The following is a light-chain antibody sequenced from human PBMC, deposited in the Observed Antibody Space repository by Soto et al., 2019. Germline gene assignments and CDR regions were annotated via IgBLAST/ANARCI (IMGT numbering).Light chain of an antibody. J-gene: IGKJ4*01. CDR3: QQSYGTPPFT. CDR1: QTISTY. V-gene: IGKV1-39*01. CDR2: AAS. Sequence: DIQMTQSPSSVSASVGDRVTITCRASQTISTYLNWYQQKPGKAPKLLIYAASSLQSGVPSRFSGSGSGTDFTLTISSLQPEDFATYYCQQSYGTPPFTFGGGTELDIK.